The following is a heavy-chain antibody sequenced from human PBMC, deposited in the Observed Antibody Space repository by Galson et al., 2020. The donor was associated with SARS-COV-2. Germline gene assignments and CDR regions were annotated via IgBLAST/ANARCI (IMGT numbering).Heavy chain of an antibody. D-gene: IGHD6-19*01. Sequence: SETLSLTCTVSGGSINTDHYYWSWIRQPAGQGLEWIGRIYTSGSTHYNPSLKSRVTISLDTSKNQFSLKLSSVTAADTAVYYCAREVGGVAVAGWVDYWGQGTLVTVSS. CDR1: GGSINTDHYY. CDR3: AREVGGVAVAGWVDY. J-gene: IGHJ4*02. CDR2: IYTSGST. V-gene: IGHV4-61*02.